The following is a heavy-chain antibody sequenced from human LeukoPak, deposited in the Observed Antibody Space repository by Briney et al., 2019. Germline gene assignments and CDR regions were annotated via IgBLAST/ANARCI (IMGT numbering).Heavy chain of an antibody. D-gene: IGHD6-19*01. CDR3: AKQDASSSAWYP. Sequence: GGSLRLSRAASGFSFSTYSMNWVRQAPGKGLEWVSTVSRSGSYIYYADSLRGRFTISRDNAANSLYLQMNSLRVEDTAVYYCAKQDASSSAWYPWGQGTLVTVSS. V-gene: IGHV3-21*04. J-gene: IGHJ5*02. CDR1: GFSFSTYS. CDR2: VSRSGSYI.